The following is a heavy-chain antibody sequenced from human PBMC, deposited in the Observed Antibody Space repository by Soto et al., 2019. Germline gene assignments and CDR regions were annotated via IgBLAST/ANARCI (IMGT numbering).Heavy chain of an antibody. J-gene: IGHJ4*02. CDR1: GFTFSSYG. Sequence: AGGSLRLSCAASGFTFSSYGMHWVRQAPGKGLEWVAVISYDGSNKYYADSVKGRFTISRDNSKNTLYLQMNSLRAEDTAVYYCAKDPFRYGDWPRGPNFDYWGQGTLVTVSS. CDR2: ISYDGSNK. CDR3: AKDPFRYGDWPRGPNFDY. D-gene: IGHD4-17*01. V-gene: IGHV3-30*18.